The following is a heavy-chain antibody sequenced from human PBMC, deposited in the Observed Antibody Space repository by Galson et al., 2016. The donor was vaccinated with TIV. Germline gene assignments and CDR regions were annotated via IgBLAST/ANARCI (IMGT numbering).Heavy chain of an antibody. CDR2: IDPTSGGT. CDR1: GYTFVTYY. J-gene: IGHJ4*02. D-gene: IGHD2-2*02. CDR3: AVWSNIYFFAL. V-gene: IGHV1-46*01. Sequence: SVKASCKASGYTFVTYYMHWVRQAPGQGLEWVGVIDPTSGGTTYAQRFQGRVTMTRDTSTSTVYMDLSNLRSDDTAVFYCAVWSNIYFFALWGQGTLITVSS.